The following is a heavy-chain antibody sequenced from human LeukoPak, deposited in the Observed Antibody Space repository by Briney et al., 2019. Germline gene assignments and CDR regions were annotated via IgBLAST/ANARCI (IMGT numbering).Heavy chain of an antibody. Sequence: ASVKVTCKASGYTFTSYDSNWMRQPTGQGLEWMGWMNPNSGNTGYAQKFQGRVTMTRNTSISTAYMELSSLRSEDTAVYYCARMGYCSSTSCSDLDYWGQGTLVTVSS. CDR1: GYTFTSYD. J-gene: IGHJ4*02. CDR2: MNPNSGNT. D-gene: IGHD2-2*01. V-gene: IGHV1-8*01. CDR3: ARMGYCSSTSCSDLDY.